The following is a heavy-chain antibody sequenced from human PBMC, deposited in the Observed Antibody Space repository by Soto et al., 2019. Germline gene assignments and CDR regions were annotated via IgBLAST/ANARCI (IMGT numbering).Heavy chain of an antibody. CDR2: INPEGSDT. V-gene: IGHV3-7*05. CDR1: AYSGYTFSNHW. J-gene: IGHJ6*02. Sequence: EVQLVESGGGLVQPGGSLRLSCAASAYSGYTFSNHWITWVRQAPGKGLEWVAHINPEGSDTDYVDSVKGRFTISRYNAQRSVYVQVCSLRAEDTTVYCCARGHYGLDVWGQGATITVSS. CDR3: ARGHYGLDV.